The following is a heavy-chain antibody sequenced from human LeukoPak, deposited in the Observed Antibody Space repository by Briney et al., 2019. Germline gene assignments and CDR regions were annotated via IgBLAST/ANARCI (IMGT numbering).Heavy chain of an antibody. CDR2: ISTSSSYI. CDR3: AKEAMATIGHYYMDV. V-gene: IGHV3-21*01. D-gene: IGHD5-24*01. Sequence: GGSLRLSCAAYGFTFSSYSMNWVRQAPGKGLEWVSFISTSSSYIYYADSVKGRFTISRDNSKNTLYLQMNSLRAEDTAVYYCAKEAMATIGHYYMDVWGKGTTVTVSS. J-gene: IGHJ6*03. CDR1: GFTFSSYS.